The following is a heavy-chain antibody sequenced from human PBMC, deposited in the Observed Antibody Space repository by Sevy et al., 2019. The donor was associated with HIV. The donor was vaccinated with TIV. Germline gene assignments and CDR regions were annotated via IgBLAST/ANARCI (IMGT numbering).Heavy chain of an antibody. CDR3: ARLGEGYSGYDRSYYGMDV. Sequence: SETLSLTCTVSGGSISSSSNYWGWIRQPPGKGLEWIGSIYYSGSTYYNPSLKSRVTISVDTSKNQFSLKLSSVTAADTAVYYCARLGEGYSGYDRSYYGMDVWGQGTTVTVSS. J-gene: IGHJ6*02. D-gene: IGHD5-12*01. V-gene: IGHV4-39*01. CDR1: GGSISSSSNY. CDR2: IYYSGST.